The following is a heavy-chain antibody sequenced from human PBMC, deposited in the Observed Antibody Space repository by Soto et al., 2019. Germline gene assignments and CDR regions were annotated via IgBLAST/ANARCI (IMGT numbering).Heavy chain of an antibody. J-gene: IGHJ4*02. CDR3: ARHGKVDTAMVDFDY. Sequence: SETLSLTCTVSGGSISSYYWSWTRQPPGKGLEWIGYIYYSGSTNYNPSLKSRVTISVDTSKNQFSLKLSSVTAADTAVYYCARHGKVDTAMVDFDYWGQGTLVTVSS. CDR1: GGSISSYY. D-gene: IGHD5-18*01. V-gene: IGHV4-59*08. CDR2: IYYSGST.